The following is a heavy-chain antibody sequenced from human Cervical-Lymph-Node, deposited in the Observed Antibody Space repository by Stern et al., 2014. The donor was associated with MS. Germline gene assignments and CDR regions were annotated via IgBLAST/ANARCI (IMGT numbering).Heavy chain of an antibody. V-gene: IGHV3-53*01. CDR2: TTNVGSS. D-gene: IGHD1-1*01. J-gene: IGHJ4*02. CDR1: GFTVSRGD. CDR3: ARDTSSPERSDW. Sequence: EVKLGESGGGVIKPAGTLRLSCTASGFTVSRGDMSWGRQAPGKGLELASLTTNVGSSFYTDSVKGRFTISRDDSKNTVYLHMTSLRAEDTAMYYCARDTSSPERSDWWGQGTLVTVSS.